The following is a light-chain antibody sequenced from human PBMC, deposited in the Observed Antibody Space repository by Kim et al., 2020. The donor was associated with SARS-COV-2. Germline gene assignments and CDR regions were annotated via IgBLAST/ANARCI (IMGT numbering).Light chain of an antibody. CDR1: QSVSVN. V-gene: IGKV3-15*01. CDR2: GAS. Sequence: EIVMTQSPATLSVSPGESATLSCRASQSVSVNLAWYQVRPGQTPRLLTHGASTRATGIPARFSGSGSGTEFTLTISSLQSEDFAVYYCQQYNNWPPLTFGGGTKVDIK. J-gene: IGKJ4*01. CDR3: QQYNNWPPLT.